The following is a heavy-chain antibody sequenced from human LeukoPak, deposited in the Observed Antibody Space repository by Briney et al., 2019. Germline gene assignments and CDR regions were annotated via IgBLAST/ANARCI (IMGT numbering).Heavy chain of an antibody. V-gene: IGHV3-7*01. CDR3: ARSLWGSTSCFDY. CDR2: IKQDGSEK. D-gene: IGHD2-2*01. CDR1: GFTFSSYW. Sequence: GGSLRLSCAASGFTFSSYWMSWVRQAPGKGLEWVANIKQDGSEKYYVDSVKGRFTISRDNAKNSLYLQMNSLRAEDTAVYYYARSLWGSTSCFDYWGQGTLVTVSS. J-gene: IGHJ4*02.